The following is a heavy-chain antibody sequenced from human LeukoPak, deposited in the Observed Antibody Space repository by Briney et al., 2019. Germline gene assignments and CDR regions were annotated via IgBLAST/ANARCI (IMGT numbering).Heavy chain of an antibody. CDR3: ARASNILTGYYKGYYYYMDV. V-gene: IGHV3-7*01. CDR2: IKQDGSEK. Sequence: GGSLRLSCAASEFAFSSYSMSWVRQAPGKGLEWVANIKQDGSEKYYVDSVKGRFTISRDNAKNSLYLQMNSLRAEDTAVYYCARASNILTGYYKGYYYYMDVWGKGTTVTVSS. D-gene: IGHD3-9*01. CDR1: EFAFSSYS. J-gene: IGHJ6*03.